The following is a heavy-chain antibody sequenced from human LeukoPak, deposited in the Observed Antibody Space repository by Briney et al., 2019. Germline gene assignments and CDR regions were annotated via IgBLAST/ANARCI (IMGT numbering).Heavy chain of an antibody. Sequence: GGSLRLSCAASGFTFNNYAMNWVRQAPGKGLEWVSSISSSSSDIYYADSVKGRFTISRDNAKSSLYLQMNSLRAEDTAVYYCARDGLYCSSTNCYLDYWGQGTLVTVSS. CDR2: ISSSSSDI. D-gene: IGHD2-2*01. CDR3: ARDGLYCSSTNCYLDY. CDR1: GFTFNNYA. V-gene: IGHV3-21*01. J-gene: IGHJ4*02.